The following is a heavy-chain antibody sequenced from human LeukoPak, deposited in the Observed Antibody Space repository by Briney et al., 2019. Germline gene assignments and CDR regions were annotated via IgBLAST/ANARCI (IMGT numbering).Heavy chain of an antibody. CDR1: SGSISSYY. J-gene: IGHJ4*02. V-gene: IGHV4-59*01. Sequence: SESLSLTCTVSSGSISSYYWNWIRQPPGKGLQWIGYIYYSGSTNYNPSLKSRVTISVDTSKNQFSLKLSSVTAADTAVYYCARDLGYGDPSDYWGQGTLVTVSS. D-gene: IGHD4-17*01. CDR2: IYYSGST. CDR3: ARDLGYGDPSDY.